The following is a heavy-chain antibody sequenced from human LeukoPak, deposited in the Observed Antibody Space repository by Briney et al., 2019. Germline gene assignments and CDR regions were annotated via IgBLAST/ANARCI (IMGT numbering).Heavy chain of an antibody. Sequence: ASVKVSCKASGYTFTSYGISWVLQAPGQGLEWMGWISAYNGNTNYAQKFQGRVTITADESTSTAYMELSSLRSEDTAVYYCARSPLAAAGTSYFDYWGQGTLVTVSS. J-gene: IGHJ4*02. CDR3: ARSPLAAAGTSYFDY. CDR1: GYTFTSYG. CDR2: ISAYNGNT. V-gene: IGHV1-18*01. D-gene: IGHD6-13*01.